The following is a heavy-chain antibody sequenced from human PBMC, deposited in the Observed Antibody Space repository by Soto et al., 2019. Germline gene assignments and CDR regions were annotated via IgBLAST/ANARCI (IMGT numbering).Heavy chain of an antibody. D-gene: IGHD2-8*01. V-gene: IGHV1-2*02. CDR3: ARDRIYCTNGVCYRGWFDP. J-gene: IGHJ5*02. Sequence: ASVKVSCKASGYTFTGYYMHWVRQAPGQGLEWMGWINPNSGGTNYAQKFQGRVTMTRDTSISTAYMELSRLRSDDTAVYYCARDRIYCTNGVCYRGWFDPWGQGTLVTV. CDR1: GYTFTGYY. CDR2: INPNSGGT.